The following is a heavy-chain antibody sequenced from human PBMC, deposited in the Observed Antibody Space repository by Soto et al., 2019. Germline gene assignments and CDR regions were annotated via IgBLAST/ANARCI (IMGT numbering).Heavy chain of an antibody. D-gene: IGHD1-7*01. CDR2: IMPIFGTP. Sequence: QVQLVQSGSEVKKPGSAVKVSCKASGGTFSSYAISWVRQVPGQGLEWMGGIMPIFGTPDYAQKFQGRVTITADESTSIAYMELSSLRSEDTGVYYCARDQDRPQLGGNYCCIVDVWGQGTTVTVSS. CDR1: GGTFSSYA. CDR3: ARDQDRPQLGGNYCCIVDV. V-gene: IGHV1-69*12. J-gene: IGHJ6*02.